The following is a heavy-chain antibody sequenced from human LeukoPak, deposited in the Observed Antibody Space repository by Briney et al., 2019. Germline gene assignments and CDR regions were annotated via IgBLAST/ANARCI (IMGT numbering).Heavy chain of an antibody. J-gene: IGHJ4*02. CDR3: ARAAYDSSGYLTL. V-gene: IGHV3-23*01. Sequence: GGSLRLSCAASGFTFSSYAMSWVRQAPGKGLEWVSAISGSGGSTYYADSVKGRFTISRDNSKNTLFLQMNILRAEDTAVYYCARAAYDSSGYLTLWGQGTLVAVSS. CDR1: GFTFSSYA. D-gene: IGHD3-22*01. CDR2: ISGSGGST.